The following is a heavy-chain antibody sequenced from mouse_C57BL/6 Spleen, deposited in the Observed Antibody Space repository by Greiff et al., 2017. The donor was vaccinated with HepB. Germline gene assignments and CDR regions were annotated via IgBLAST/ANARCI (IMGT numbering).Heavy chain of an antibody. V-gene: IGHV1-50*01. CDR1: GYTFTSYW. CDR3: ATAV. J-gene: IGHJ1*03. CDR2: IDPSDSYT. Sequence: QVQLKQPGAELVKPGASVKLSCKASGYTFTSYWMQWVKQRPGQGLEWIGEIDPSDSYTNYNQKFKGKATLTVDTSSSTAYMQLSSLTSEDSAVYYCATAVWGTGTTVTVSS.